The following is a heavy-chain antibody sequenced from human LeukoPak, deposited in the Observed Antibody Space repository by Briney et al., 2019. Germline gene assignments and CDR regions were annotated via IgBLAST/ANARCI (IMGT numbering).Heavy chain of an antibody. V-gene: IGHV4-4*07. D-gene: IGHD2-15*01. Sequence: LSLTCTVSGGSINNYYWSWIRQPAGKGLEWIGRIYTRGSTNYNPSLKSRVTMSVDTSKNQFSLKLSSVTAADTAVYYCARGRYCSADICSGGGAFDIWGQGTMVSVSS. CDR1: GGSINNYY. CDR3: ARGRYCSADICSGGGAFDI. J-gene: IGHJ3*02. CDR2: IYTRGST.